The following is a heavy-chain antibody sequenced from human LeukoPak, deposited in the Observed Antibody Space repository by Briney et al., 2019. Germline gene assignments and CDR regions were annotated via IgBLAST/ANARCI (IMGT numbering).Heavy chain of an antibody. V-gene: IGHV1-2*02. CDR3: ARGWQINSSGGFVDP. Sequence: ASVRVSCKASGYIFTDYYVHWVRQAPGQGLEWMGLINPNSGGKNFAQKFQGRVTMTRDTSITTAYMELSRLSSDDTAVYYCARGWQINSSGGFVDPWGQGTLVTVSS. CDR2: INPNSGGK. J-gene: IGHJ5*02. D-gene: IGHD6-6*01. CDR1: GYIFTDYY.